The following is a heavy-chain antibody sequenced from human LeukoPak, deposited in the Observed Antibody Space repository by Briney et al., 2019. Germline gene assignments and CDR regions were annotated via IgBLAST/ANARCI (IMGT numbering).Heavy chain of an antibody. Sequence: PSETLSLTCTVSGDSISSYYWSWIRQPPGKELEWIGYIYDSGKTNYNASLISRVTISVDTSKNQFSLKLTSVTPADTAVYYCARGGGTLDYWGQGTLVTVSS. CDR3: ARGGGTLDY. V-gene: IGHV4-59*01. J-gene: IGHJ4*02. CDR1: GDSISSYY. D-gene: IGHD3-16*01. CDR2: IYDSGKT.